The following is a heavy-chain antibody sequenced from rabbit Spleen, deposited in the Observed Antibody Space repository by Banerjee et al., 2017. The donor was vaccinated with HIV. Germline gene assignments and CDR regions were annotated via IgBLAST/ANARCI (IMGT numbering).Heavy chain of an antibody. J-gene: IGHJ6*01. CDR1: GFSFSEFSFNSGYD. CDR3: ARDTSTSFSSYGMDL. Sequence: QSLEESGGGLVKPGASLTLTCKASGFSFSEFSFNSGYDMCWIRQAPGKGLEWVACAYAGGSGFTYFAAWAKGRCTCSKTSSTTVTLQMTRRTAADTATYFCARDTSTSFSSYGMDLWGPGTLVTVS. V-gene: IGHV1S40*01. D-gene: IGHD1-1*01. CDR2: AYAGGSGFT.